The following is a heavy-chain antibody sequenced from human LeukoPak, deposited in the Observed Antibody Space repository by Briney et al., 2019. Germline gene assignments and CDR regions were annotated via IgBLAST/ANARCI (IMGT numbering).Heavy chain of an antibody. J-gene: IGHJ4*02. Sequence: ASVKVSCKASGYTFTGYYIHWVRQAPGQGLEWMGWINPNSGGTNYAQKFQGRVTMTRDTSISTAYMELSRLRSDDTAVYYCARNVVVPAAILPFDYWGQGTLVTVSS. CDR2: INPNSGGT. CDR1: GYTFTGYY. D-gene: IGHD2-2*01. CDR3: ARNVVVPAAILPFDY. V-gene: IGHV1-2*02.